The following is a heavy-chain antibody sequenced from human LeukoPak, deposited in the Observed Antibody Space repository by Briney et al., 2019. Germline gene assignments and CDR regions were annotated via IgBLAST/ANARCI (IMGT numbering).Heavy chain of an antibody. CDR1: GGSISTGTYY. CDR2: IYYSGST. D-gene: IGHD6-6*01. J-gene: IGHJ5*02. Sequence: SETLSLTCTVSGGSISTGTYYWGWLRQPPGKGLEWIGSIYYSGSTYYTPSLKSRVTISVDTSRNQFSLKLTSVTAADTAIYYCARGAYTSSRFDHWGQGTLVTVSS. V-gene: IGHV4-39*01. CDR3: ARGAYTSSRFDH.